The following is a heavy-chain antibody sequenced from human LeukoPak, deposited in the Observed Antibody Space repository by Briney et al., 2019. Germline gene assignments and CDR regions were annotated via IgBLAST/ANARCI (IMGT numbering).Heavy chain of an antibody. CDR3: ARRAGGYSHPHDY. CDR2: IYYSGST. CDR1: GGSISSYY. Sequence: SETLSLTCTVSGGSISSYYWSWIRQPPGKGLEWIGYIYYSGSTNYNPSLKSRVTISVDTSKNQFSLKLSSVTAADTAVYYCARRAGGYSHPHDYWGQGTLVTVSS. D-gene: IGHD4-23*01. V-gene: IGHV4-59*01. J-gene: IGHJ4*02.